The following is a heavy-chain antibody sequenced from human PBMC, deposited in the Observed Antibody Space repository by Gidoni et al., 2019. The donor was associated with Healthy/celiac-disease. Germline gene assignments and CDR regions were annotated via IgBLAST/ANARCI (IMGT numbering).Heavy chain of an antibody. CDR3: AKEVDPIGYDYFDY. J-gene: IGHJ4*02. CDR2: IRGSGGST. CDR1: GFPFRSYA. D-gene: IGHD1-1*01. V-gene: IGHV3-23*01. Sequence: EVQLLESGGGLVHPGGSLRLSCSASGFPFRSYAMGWVPQAPGKGLGWVSAIRGSGGSTYYADSVKGRFTISRDNSKNTLYLQMNSLRAEDTAVYYCAKEVDPIGYDYFDYWGQGTLVTVSS.